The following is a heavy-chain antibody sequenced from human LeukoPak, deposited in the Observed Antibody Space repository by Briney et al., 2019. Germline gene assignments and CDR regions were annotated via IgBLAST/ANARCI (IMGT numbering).Heavy chain of an antibody. CDR3: AKDVRYSGYDPLAYHGMDV. V-gene: IGHV3-30*18. Sequence: GRSLRLSWAASGFTFSSYGMRSVRQAPGKRLGWVAVISYDGSNKYYADSLKGRCTISRDNSKNTLYVQMNSLRAEDTAVYYCAKDVRYSGYDPLAYHGMDVWGQGTTVTVSS. CDR2: ISYDGSNK. J-gene: IGHJ6*02. D-gene: IGHD5-12*01. CDR1: GFTFSSYG.